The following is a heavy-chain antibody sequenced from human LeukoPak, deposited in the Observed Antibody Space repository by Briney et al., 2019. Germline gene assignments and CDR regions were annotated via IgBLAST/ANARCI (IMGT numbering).Heavy chain of an antibody. J-gene: IGHJ4*02. CDR2: ISSRGSTI. CDR1: GFTFSDYY. V-gene: IGHV3-11*01. CDR3: ARQEPWDYFDY. Sequence: PGGSLRLSCAASGFTFSDYYMSWIRRAPGKGLEWVSYISSRGSTIYYADSVKGRFTISRDNAKNSLYLQMNSLRAEDTAVYYCARQEPWDYFDYWGQGTLVTVSS. D-gene: IGHD1-26*01.